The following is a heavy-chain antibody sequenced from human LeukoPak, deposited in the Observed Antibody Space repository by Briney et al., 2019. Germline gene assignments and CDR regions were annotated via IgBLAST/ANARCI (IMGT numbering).Heavy chain of an antibody. D-gene: IGHD3-22*01. Sequence: SETLSLTRKFSGGSICSSSYYWAWIRQPPGKGLEWIGSVYFSGNTYYNLSLKSRVTISVDTSKNQFSLRLSSVTAADTALYYCARHRSSSGYYSLQYWGQGTLVTVSS. J-gene: IGHJ4*02. CDR3: ARHRSSSGYYSLQY. V-gene: IGHV4-39*01. CDR1: GGSICSSSYY. CDR2: VYFSGNT.